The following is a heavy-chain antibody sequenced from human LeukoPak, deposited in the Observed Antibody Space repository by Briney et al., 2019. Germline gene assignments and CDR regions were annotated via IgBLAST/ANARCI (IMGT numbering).Heavy chain of an antibody. CDR1: GGTFSSYA. V-gene: IGHV1-69*04. Sequence: ASVKVSCKASGGTFSSYAISWVRQAPGQGLEWMGRIIPILGIANYAQKFQGRVTITADKSTSTAYMELSSLRSEDTAVYHCARHPTDYYGSGSLDYWGQGTLVTVSS. J-gene: IGHJ4*02. CDR3: ARHPTDYYGSGSLDY. CDR2: IIPILGIA. D-gene: IGHD3-10*01.